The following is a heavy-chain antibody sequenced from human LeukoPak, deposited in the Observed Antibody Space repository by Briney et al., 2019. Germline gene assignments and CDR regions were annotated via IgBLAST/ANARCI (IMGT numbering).Heavy chain of an antibody. J-gene: IGHJ4*02. V-gene: IGHV3-30-3*01. CDR1: GFTFSSYA. D-gene: IGHD3-3*02. Sequence: QSGGSLRLSCAASGFTFSSYAMHWVRQAPGKGLEWVAVISYDGNNEYYADSVKGRFTIPRDNSKNTLYLQMNSLRTEDTAVYYCARPFHKFFDYWGQGTLVTVSS. CDR3: ARPFHKFFDY. CDR2: ISYDGNNE.